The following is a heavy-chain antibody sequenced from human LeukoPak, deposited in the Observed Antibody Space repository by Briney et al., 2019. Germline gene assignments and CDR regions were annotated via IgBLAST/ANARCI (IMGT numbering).Heavy chain of an antibody. J-gene: IGHJ4*02. CDR1: RFTFSGSA. Sequence: PGGSLKLSCAASRFTFSGSAMHWVRQASGKGLEWVGRIRSKANSYATAYAASVKGRFTISRDDSKNTAYLQMNSLKTEDTAVYYCTQDYYDSSGYSTFADDFDYWGQGTLVTVSS. CDR3: TQDYYDSSGYSTFADDFDY. CDR2: IRSKANSYAT. V-gene: IGHV3-73*01. D-gene: IGHD3-22*01.